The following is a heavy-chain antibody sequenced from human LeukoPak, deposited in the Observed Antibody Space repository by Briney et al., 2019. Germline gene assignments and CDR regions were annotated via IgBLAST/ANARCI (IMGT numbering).Heavy chain of an antibody. D-gene: IGHD1-1*01. Sequence: PGGSLRLSCVASGFIFSNYNMNWVRLAPGKGLEWVSSISGSGSDIYYADSVKGRFTISRDNAKNSLYLQMNSLRAEDTAVYYCVRVGWLEGLTNWFDPWGQGTLVTVSS. V-gene: IGHV3-21*01. CDR3: VRVGWLEGLTNWFDP. CDR2: ISGSGSDI. CDR1: GFIFSNYN. J-gene: IGHJ5*02.